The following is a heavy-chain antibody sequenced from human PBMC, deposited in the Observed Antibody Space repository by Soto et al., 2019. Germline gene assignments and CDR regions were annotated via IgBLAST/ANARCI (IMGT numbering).Heavy chain of an antibody. CDR1: GGSFSGYY. Sequence: QVQLQQWGAGLLKPSETLSLTCAVYGGSFSGYYWSWIRQPPGKGLEWIGEINHSGSTNYNPSLKSPVTISLDTSKNQFSLKLSSVTAADTAVYYCARGSPSPLRYCSGGSCYSIDYWGQGTLVTVSS. CDR3: ARGSPSPLRYCSGGSCYSIDY. D-gene: IGHD2-15*01. J-gene: IGHJ4*02. CDR2: INHSGST. V-gene: IGHV4-34*01.